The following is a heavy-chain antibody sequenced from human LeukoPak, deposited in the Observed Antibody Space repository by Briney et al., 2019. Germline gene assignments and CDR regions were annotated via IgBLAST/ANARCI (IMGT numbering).Heavy chain of an antibody. D-gene: IGHD3-3*01. CDR2: ISGSGGST. CDR1: GFTFSSYW. J-gene: IGHJ4*02. Sequence: GGSLRLSCAASGFTFSSYWMSWVRQAPGKGLEWVSAISGSGGSTYYADSVKGRFTISRDNSKNTLYLQMNSLRAEDTAVYYCATNPFLWSGYCDYWGQGTLVTVSS. CDR3: ATNPFLWSGYCDY. V-gene: IGHV3-23*01.